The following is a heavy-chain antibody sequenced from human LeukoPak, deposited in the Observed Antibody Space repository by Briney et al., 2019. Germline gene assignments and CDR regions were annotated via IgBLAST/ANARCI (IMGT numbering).Heavy chain of an antibody. J-gene: IGHJ4*02. V-gene: IGHV3-48*04. CDR2: ISGTSSII. Sequence: PGGSLRLSCAASGFTFSSYSMNWVRQAPGKGLEWVSYISGTSSIIYYADSVKGRFTISRDNAKNSLYLQMNSLRAEDTAVYYCARAQVGWSGLFDYWGQGTLVTVSS. D-gene: IGHD3-3*01. CDR1: GFTFSSYS. CDR3: ARAQVGWSGLFDY.